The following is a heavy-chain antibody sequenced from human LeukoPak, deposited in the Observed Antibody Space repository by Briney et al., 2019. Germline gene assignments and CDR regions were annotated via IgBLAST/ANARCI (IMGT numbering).Heavy chain of an antibody. CDR3: ARDYCTNGVCYNFDP. V-gene: IGHV1-46*01. Sequence: GASVKVSFTASGYSLTTYYMHWVRQAPGQGLEWMGIINPSGGSTSYAQKFQGRVTMTRDTSTSTVYMELSSLRSEDTAVYYCARDYCTNGVCYNFDPWGQGTLVTVSS. J-gene: IGHJ5*02. D-gene: IGHD2-8*01. CDR2: INPSGGST. CDR1: GYSLTTYY.